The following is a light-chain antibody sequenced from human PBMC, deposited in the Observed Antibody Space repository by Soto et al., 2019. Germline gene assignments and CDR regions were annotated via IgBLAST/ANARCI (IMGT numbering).Light chain of an antibody. V-gene: IGKV3-20*01. J-gene: IGKJ2*01. CDR1: QSVSSNH. CDR2: AAT. CDR3: QQYGSSPYT. Sequence: EIVVTQSPNILSLSPGERATLSCRASQSVSSNHLAWYQQKPGQAPRLLIFAATGRPSVIPDRFTGSGSGTDFTLTISRLEPDDFAMYYCQQYGSSPYTFGQGTKVDIK.